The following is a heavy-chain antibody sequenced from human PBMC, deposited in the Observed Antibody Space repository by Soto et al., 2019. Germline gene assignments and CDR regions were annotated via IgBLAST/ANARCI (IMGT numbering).Heavy chain of an antibody. J-gene: IGHJ4*02. CDR1: GFPFSSYA. D-gene: IGHD3-16*02. V-gene: IGHV3-30-3*01. CDR2: ISYDGSNK. CDR3: ARPEYDWGSYPDY. Sequence: QVQLVESGGGVVQPGRSLRLSCAASGFPFSSYAMLRVRQAPGKGLEWVAVISYDGSNKYYADSVKGRFTSSRDNSKNTLYLQMNSLRAEETAVYYCARPEYDWGSYPDYWGQGTLVTVSS.